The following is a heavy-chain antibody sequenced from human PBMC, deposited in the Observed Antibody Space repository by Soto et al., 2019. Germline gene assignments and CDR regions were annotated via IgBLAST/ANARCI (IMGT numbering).Heavy chain of an antibody. V-gene: IGHV1-69*13. CDR3: AREPLCGGRCYDNYFDP. CDR1: GGTFSSYA. D-gene: IGHD2-15*01. J-gene: IGHJ5*02. Sequence: SVKVSCKASGGTFSSYAISWVRQAPGQGLEWMGGIIPIFGTANYAQKFQGRLTISADDSTSTAYMELTSLESDDTAVYYCAREPLCGGRCYDNYFDPWGQGTLVTVSS. CDR2: IIPIFGTA.